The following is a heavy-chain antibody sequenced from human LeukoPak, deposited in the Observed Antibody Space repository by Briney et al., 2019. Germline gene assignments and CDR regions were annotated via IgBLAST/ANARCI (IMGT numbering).Heavy chain of an antibody. CDR3: AKARPRIAAARGCDFDY. CDR2: ISGSGGST. D-gene: IGHD6-13*01. J-gene: IGHJ4*02. Sequence: QTGGSLRLSCAASGFTFSSYAMSWVRQAPGKGLEWVSAISGSGGSTSYADSVKGRFTISRDNSKNTLYLQMNSLRAEDTAVYYCAKARPRIAAARGCDFDYWGQGTLVTVSS. CDR1: GFTFSSYA. V-gene: IGHV3-23*01.